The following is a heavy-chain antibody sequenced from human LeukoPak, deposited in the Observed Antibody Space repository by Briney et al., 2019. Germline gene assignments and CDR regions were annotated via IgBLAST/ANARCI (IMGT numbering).Heavy chain of an antibody. CDR3: ARGSPPRRNYDSRGYYSYYFDY. J-gene: IGHJ4*02. CDR1: GYTFTSYG. V-gene: IGHV1-18*01. CDR2: ISAYNGKT. Sequence: ASVKVSCKAAGYTFTSYGISWVRQAPGQRRKWRGGISAYNGKTHYAQKLQGRVTLNTDTSNSTVYMELRRLRSDDTAVYYCARGSPPRRNYDSRGYYSYYFDYWGQGTMVTVSS. D-gene: IGHD3-22*01.